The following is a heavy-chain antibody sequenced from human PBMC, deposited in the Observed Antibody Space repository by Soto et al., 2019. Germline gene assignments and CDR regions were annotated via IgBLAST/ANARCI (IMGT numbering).Heavy chain of an antibody. CDR1: GYTFTSHG. D-gene: IGHD2-15*01. Sequence: QVQLVQSGAEVKKPGASVKVSCKASGYTFTSHGINWVRQAPGQGLEWMGWISAYNGNTNYAQKLQGRVTMTTDTSTSTAYMELRSLRSDDTAVYYCARDIRISKYCSGGSCCCWFDPWGQGTLVTVSS. CDR2: ISAYNGNT. V-gene: IGHV1-18*01. J-gene: IGHJ5*02. CDR3: ARDIRISKYCSGGSCCCWFDP.